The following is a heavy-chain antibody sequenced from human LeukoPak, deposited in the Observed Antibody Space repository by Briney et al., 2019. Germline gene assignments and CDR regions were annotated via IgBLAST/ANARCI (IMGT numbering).Heavy chain of an antibody. CDR3: AKDIWAIAAAEPFDY. Sequence: GGSLRLSCAASGFTFSSYGMHWVRQAPGKGLEWVAFIRYDGSNKYYADSVKGRFTISRDNSKNTLYLQMNSLRAEDTAVYYCAKDIWAIAAAEPFDYWGQGTLVTVSS. CDR1: GFTFSSYG. D-gene: IGHD6-25*01. CDR2: IRYDGSNK. V-gene: IGHV3-30*02. J-gene: IGHJ4*02.